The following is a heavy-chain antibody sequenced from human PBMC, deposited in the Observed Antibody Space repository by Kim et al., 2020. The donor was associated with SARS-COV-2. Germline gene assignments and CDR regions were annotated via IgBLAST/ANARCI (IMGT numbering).Heavy chain of an antibody. Sequence: SKNHADSGKGRFPISGDNSENTLYLHMNSLRAEDTAVYYCARGLTTSADYWGQGTLVTVSS. CDR3: ARGLTTSADY. V-gene: IGHV3-53*01. CDR2: SK. D-gene: IGHD1-1*01. J-gene: IGHJ4*02.